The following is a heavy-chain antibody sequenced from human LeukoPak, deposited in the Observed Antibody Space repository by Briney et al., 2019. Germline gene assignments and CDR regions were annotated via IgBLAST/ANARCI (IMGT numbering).Heavy chain of an antibody. V-gene: IGHV4-59*01. D-gene: IGHD3-3*01. CDR1: GGSISSYY. J-gene: IGHJ6*02. CDR2: IYYSGST. Sequence: SETLSLTCTVSGGSISSYYWSWIRQPPGKGLEWIGYIYYSGSTNYNPSLKSRVTISVDTSKNQFSLKLSSVTAADTAVYYCARMYYDFWSGYLKGDYYYGMDVWGQGTTVTVSS. CDR3: ARMYYDFWSGYLKGDYYYGMDV.